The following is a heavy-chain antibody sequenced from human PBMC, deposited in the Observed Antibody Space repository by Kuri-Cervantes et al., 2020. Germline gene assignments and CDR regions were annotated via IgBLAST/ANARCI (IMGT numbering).Heavy chain of an antibody. J-gene: IGHJ4*02. V-gene: IGHV3-30*01. CDR3: ARDRDSSGYYYYFDY. D-gene: IGHD3-22*01. Sequence: SVKGRFTIPGGISKSTLYLQMNSLRAEDTALYYCARDRDSSGYYYYFDYWGQGTLVTVSS.